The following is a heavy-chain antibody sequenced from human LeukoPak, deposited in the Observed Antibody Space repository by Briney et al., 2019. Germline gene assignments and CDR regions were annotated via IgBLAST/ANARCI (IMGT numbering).Heavy chain of an antibody. D-gene: IGHD3-10*01. Sequence: SETLSLTCTVSGGSISSYYWSWIRQPAGKGLEWIGRIHTRGSTSYNPSLKSRVTMSVDTSKNQFSLKLSSVTAADTAVYYCARHDYYGSGRFYYYYYMDVWGKGTTVTVSS. CDR1: GGSISSYY. CDR2: IHTRGST. CDR3: ARHDYYGSGRFYYYYYMDV. V-gene: IGHV4-4*07. J-gene: IGHJ6*03.